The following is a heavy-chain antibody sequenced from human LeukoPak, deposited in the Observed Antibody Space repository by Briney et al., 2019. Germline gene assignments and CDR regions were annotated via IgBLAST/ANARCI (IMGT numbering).Heavy chain of an antibody. D-gene: IGHD4-11*01. J-gene: IGHJ4*02. CDR2: TIPLFGRA. Sequence: SVKVSCKASGGTFRNYAISWVRQAPGQGLEWMGGTIPLFGRAEYAQRFQGRVTITADESTSTAYLELSILRSEDTAVYYCASPKEDSDYYFDYWGQGTLVTVSS. V-gene: IGHV1-69*01. CDR1: GGTFRNYA. CDR3: ASPKEDSDYYFDY.